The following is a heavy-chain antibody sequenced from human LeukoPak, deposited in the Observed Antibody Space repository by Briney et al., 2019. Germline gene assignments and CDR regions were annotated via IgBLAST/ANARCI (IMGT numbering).Heavy chain of an antibody. D-gene: IGHD4-17*01. V-gene: IGHV4-59*01. CDR2: IYYSGST. CDR1: GGSISSYY. J-gene: IGHJ3*02. CDR3: ARGGYGDYAAFDS. Sequence: SETLSLTCTVSGGSISSYYWSWIRQPPGKGLEWIGYIYYSGSTNYNPSLKSRVTISVDTSKNQFSLKLSSVTAADTAVYYCARGGYGDYAAFDSWGQGTMVTVSS.